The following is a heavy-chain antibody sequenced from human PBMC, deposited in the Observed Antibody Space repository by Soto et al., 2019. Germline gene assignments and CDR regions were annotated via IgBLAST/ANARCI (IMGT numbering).Heavy chain of an antibody. CDR2: IYCSGST. Sequence: SETLSLTCTVSGGSISSGGYYWSWIRQHPGKGLEWIGYIYCSGSTYYNPSLKSRVTISVDTSKNQFSLKLSSVTAADTAVYYCATNYYGSGSNPRFDYWGQGTLVTVSS. J-gene: IGHJ4*02. D-gene: IGHD3-10*01. CDR3: ATNYYGSGSNPRFDY. CDR1: GGSISSGGYY. V-gene: IGHV4-31*03.